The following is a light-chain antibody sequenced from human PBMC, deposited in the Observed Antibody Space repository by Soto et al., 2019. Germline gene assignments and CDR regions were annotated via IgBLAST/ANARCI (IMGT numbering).Light chain of an antibody. CDR3: LLSYSGARLVV. CDR2: DTS. J-gene: IGLJ2*01. V-gene: IGLV7-46*01. CDR1: TGAVTSGHY. Sequence: QAVVTQEPSLTVSPGGTVTLTCGSRTGAVTSGHYPYWFQQKPGQAPRTLIYDTSNKHSWTPALFSGSLLGGKAALTLSGAQPEDEAEYYCLLSYSGARLVVFGGGTKLTVL.